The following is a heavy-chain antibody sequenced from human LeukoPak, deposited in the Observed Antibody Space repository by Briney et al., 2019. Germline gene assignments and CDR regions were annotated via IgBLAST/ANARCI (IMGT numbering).Heavy chain of an antibody. D-gene: IGHD5-12*01. J-gene: IGHJ5*02. Sequence: GGSLRLSCEASGFSFSGHAMHWVRQAPGKGLEWVSSITSTRSDIYYADSVKGRFTISRDNARNSLFLQMNGLRAEDTAVYYCARVLVATTLASENWLDPWGQGTLVTVSS. CDR2: ITSTRSDI. CDR3: ARVLVATTLASENWLDP. CDR1: GFSFSGHA. V-gene: IGHV3-21*01.